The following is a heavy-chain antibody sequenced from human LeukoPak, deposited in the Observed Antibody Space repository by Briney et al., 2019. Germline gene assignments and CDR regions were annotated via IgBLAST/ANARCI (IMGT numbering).Heavy chain of an antibody. V-gene: IGHV1-18*01. CDR3: ARGRTGTNLHYYYGMDV. J-gene: IGHJ6*02. D-gene: IGHD1-7*01. Sequence: GASVKVSCKASGGTFSSYAISWVRQAPGQGLEWMGWISAYNGNTNYAQKLQGRVTMTTDTSTSTAYMELRSLRSDDTAVYYCARGRTGTNLHYYYGMDVWGQGTTVTVSS. CDR1: GGTFSSYA. CDR2: ISAYNGNT.